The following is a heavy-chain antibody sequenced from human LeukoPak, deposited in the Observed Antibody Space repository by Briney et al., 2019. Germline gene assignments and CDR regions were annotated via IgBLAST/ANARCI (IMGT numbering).Heavy chain of an antibody. D-gene: IGHD6-19*01. J-gene: IGHJ4*02. CDR2: IYPGTSDT. V-gene: IGHV5-51*01. Sequence: GESLKISCKTSGYIFTNYWIGWVRQMPGKGLEWMGIIYPGTSDTRYSPSFQGQVTISVDTSINTAYLQWSSLKASDTAMYYCARGGRRSVAGTFDYWGQGTLVTVSS. CDR3: ARGGRRSVAGTFDY. CDR1: GYIFTNYW.